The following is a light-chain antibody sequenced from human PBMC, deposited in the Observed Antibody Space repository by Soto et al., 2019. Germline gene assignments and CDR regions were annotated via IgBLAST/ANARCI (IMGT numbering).Light chain of an antibody. CDR3: QQYVISVT. Sequence: VGLTQSPGTLSLSPGERATLSCRASQSISGNYLAWYQQKPGQAPRLLIYGASNRATGIPERFSGSGSGTDFTLTIGRLEPQDSAMYYCQQYVISVTFGQGTRLE. CDR1: QSISGNY. CDR2: GAS. V-gene: IGKV3-20*01. J-gene: IGKJ5*01.